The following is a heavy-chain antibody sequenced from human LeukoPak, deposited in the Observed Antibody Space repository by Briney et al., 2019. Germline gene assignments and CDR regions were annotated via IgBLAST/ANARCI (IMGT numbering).Heavy chain of an antibody. D-gene: IGHD6-13*01. J-gene: IGHJ4*02. Sequence: SETLPLTCSVSGGSISSYYWSWVRQPAGKGREWIGRIYSSGSTNYNPSLNSRVTMSVDTSNNQFSLRLTSVTAADTAVYYCARGTTAAAGIFDCWGQGTLVTVSS. CDR2: IYSSGST. CDR1: GGSISSYY. CDR3: ARGTTAAAGIFDC. V-gene: IGHV4-4*07.